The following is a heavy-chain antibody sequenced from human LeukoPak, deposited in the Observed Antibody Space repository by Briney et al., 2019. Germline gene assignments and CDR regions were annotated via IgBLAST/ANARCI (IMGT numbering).Heavy chain of an antibody. Sequence: GGSLRLSCAASGFTFSSYAMSWVRQATGKGLEWVSAISGSGGSTYYADSVKGRFTISRDNSKNTLYLQMNSLRAEDTAVYYCAKHGYSSGWYYFDYWGQGTLVTVSS. D-gene: IGHD6-19*01. J-gene: IGHJ4*02. CDR1: GFTFSSYA. CDR2: ISGSGGST. V-gene: IGHV3-23*01. CDR3: AKHGYSSGWYYFDY.